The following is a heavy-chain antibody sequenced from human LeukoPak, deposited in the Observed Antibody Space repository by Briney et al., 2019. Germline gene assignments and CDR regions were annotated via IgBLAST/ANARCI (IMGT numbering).Heavy chain of an antibody. Sequence: GKSLRLSCVASGFTFSSYGMHWVRQAPGKGVEWVAVISSDGSSKYYIDSVKGRVTIARDNSKNTLYLQMNSLRYDDTAVYYCARAQKAYCSSPSCHTDPWGQGTLVTVSS. CDR3: ARAQKAYCSSPSCHTDP. D-gene: IGHD2-2*02. V-gene: IGHV3-30*03. J-gene: IGHJ5*02. CDR2: ISSDGSSK. CDR1: GFTFSSYG.